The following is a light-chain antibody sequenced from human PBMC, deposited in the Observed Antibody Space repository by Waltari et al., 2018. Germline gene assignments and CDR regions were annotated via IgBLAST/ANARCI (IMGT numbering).Light chain of an antibody. CDR2: GTF. J-gene: IGKJ5*01. CDR3: QQYGSSPGIT. Sequence: EIVLTQSPVTLSLSPGERATHSCRPSQSVGGSYLAWYQQKPGQAPSLLIYGTFSRATGIPDRFSGSGSGTDFILTISRLEPEDFAVYYCQQYGSSPGITFGQGTRVEIK. V-gene: IGKV3-20*01. CDR1: QSVGGSY.